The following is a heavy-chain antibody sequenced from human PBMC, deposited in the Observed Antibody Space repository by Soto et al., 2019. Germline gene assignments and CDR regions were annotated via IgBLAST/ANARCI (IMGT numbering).Heavy chain of an antibody. Sequence: QVQLVESGGGVVQPGRSLRLSCAASGFTFSGYGMHWVRQAPGQGLEWVAVIWYDGSNKYYADSAKSRFTISRDNSKNTLYLQMNSLRAEDTAVYYCARGITCPYSKMDVWGQGTTVTVSS. CDR2: IWYDGSNK. J-gene: IGHJ6*02. CDR1: GFTFSGYG. D-gene: IGHD5-12*01. CDR3: ARGITCPYSKMDV. V-gene: IGHV3-33*01.